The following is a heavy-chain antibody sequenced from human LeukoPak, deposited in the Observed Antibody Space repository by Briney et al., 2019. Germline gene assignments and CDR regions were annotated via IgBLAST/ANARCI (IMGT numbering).Heavy chain of an antibody. V-gene: IGHV3-66*01. Sequence: GGSLRLSCAASGFTFSSYAMSWVRQAPGKGLEWVSSIYRGGSTYYADSVKDRFTISRDISKNTLYLQMNSLRAEDTAVYYCASLPYDFDYWGQGTLVTVSS. CDR1: GFTFSSYA. CDR2: IYRGGST. CDR3: ASLPYDFDY. D-gene: IGHD3-16*01. J-gene: IGHJ4*02.